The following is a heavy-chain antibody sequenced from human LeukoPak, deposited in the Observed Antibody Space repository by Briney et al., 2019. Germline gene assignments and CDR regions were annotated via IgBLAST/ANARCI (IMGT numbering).Heavy chain of an antibody. CDR3: ARGNCGGDCYSDNYYYGMDV. CDR1: GGSISSYY. Sequence: SETLSLTCTVSGGSISSYYWSWIRQPPGKGLEWIGYIYYSGSTNYNPSLKSRVTISVDTSKNQFSLKLSSVTAADTAVYYCARGNCGGDCYSDNYYYGMDVWGQGTTVTVSS. V-gene: IGHV4-59*08. CDR2: IYYSGST. D-gene: IGHD2-21*02. J-gene: IGHJ6*02.